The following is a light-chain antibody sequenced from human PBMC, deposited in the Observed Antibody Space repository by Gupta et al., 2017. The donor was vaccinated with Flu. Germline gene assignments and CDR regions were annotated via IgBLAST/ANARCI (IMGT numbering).Light chain of an antibody. Sequence: DIVLTQSPHSLAVSLGERATIHCKSSKTILYKSNNQNYFAWYQQKPGQPPKLLLYWASTRDSGVPDRFSGSGSGTDFTLTLSGLQAEDVAIYYCQQYFITPYTFGQGTKLEL. CDR3: QQYFITPYT. CDR1: KTILYKSNNQNY. CDR2: WAS. J-gene: IGKJ2*01. V-gene: IGKV4-1*01.